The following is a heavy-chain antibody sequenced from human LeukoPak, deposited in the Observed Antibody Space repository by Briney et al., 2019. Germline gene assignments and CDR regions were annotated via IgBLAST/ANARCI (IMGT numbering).Heavy chain of an antibody. Sequence: PGGSLRLSCAASGFTFSTDAMSWVRQAPGKGLQWVSSISGSGGSTFYADSVKGRLTISRDNSKRTLHLQMNSLRAEDTAVYYCAKERGYSFGPPEYWGQGTLVTVSS. D-gene: IGHD5-18*01. J-gene: IGHJ4*02. CDR2: ISGSGGST. V-gene: IGHV3-23*01. CDR1: GFTFSTDA. CDR3: AKERGYSFGPPEY.